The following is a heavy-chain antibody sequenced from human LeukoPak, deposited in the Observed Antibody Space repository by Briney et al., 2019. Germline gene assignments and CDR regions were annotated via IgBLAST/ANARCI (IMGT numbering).Heavy chain of an antibody. J-gene: IGHJ4*02. Sequence: GASVKVSCKASGGTFSSYAISWVRQAPGQGLEWMGGIIPIFGTANYAQKFQGRVTITADESTSTAYMELSSLRSEDTAVYYCARHISSGSGTYAHFDYWGQGTLSPSPQ. CDR1: GGTFSSYA. V-gene: IGHV1-69*13. CDR3: ARHISSGSGTYAHFDY. D-gene: IGHD1-26*01. CDR2: IIPIFGTA.